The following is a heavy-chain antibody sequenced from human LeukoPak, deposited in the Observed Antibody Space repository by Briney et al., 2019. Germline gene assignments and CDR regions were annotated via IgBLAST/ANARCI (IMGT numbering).Heavy chain of an antibody. CDR1: GFTFSSYG. D-gene: IGHD3-3*01. CDR2: IWYDGSNK. Sequence: GRSLRLSCAASGFTFSSYGMHWVRQAPGKGLEWVAVIWYDGSNKHYADSVKGRFTVSRDNSKNTLYLQMNSLRAEDTAVYYCARVRRITIFGVVPDHGSAFDIWGQGTMVTVSS. CDR3: ARVRRITIFGVVPDHGSAFDI. J-gene: IGHJ3*02. V-gene: IGHV3-33*01.